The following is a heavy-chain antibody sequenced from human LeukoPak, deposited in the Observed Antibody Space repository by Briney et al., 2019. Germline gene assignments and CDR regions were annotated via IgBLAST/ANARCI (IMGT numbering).Heavy chain of an antibody. V-gene: IGHV3-23*01. CDR3: AKPLWFGELSNWDFDY. CDR1: GFTFSSYA. Sequence: GGSLRLSCAASGFTFSSYAMSWVRQAPGKGLEWVSAISGSGGSTYYADSVKGRFTISRDNSKNTLYLRMNSLRAEDTAVYYCAKPLWFGELSNWDFDYWGQGTLVTVSS. D-gene: IGHD3-10*01. J-gene: IGHJ4*02. CDR2: ISGSGGST.